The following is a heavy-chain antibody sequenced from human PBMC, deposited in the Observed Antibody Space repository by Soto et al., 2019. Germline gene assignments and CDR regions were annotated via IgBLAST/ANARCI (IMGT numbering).Heavy chain of an antibody. D-gene: IGHD2-2*01. J-gene: IGHJ6*02. CDR2: FDPEDGET. CDR3: ATDRWSSTSCYPGRYYYYYGMDV. Sequence: QVQLVQSGAEVKKPGASVKVSCKVSGYTLTELSMHWVRQAPGKGLEWMGGFDPEDGETIYAQKFQGRVTMTEDTSTDTAYMGVSSLRTWDTAVYFCATDRWSSTSCYPGRYYYYYGMDVWGQGTTVTVSS. CDR1: GYTLTELS. V-gene: IGHV1-24*01.